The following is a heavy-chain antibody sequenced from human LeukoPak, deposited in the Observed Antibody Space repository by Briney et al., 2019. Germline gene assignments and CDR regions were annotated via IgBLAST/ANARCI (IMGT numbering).Heavy chain of an antibody. V-gene: IGHV3-21*01. CDR2: ISSSSSYI. D-gene: IGHD3-3*01. CDR1: GFTFSSYS. J-gene: IGHJ4*02. Sequence: GGSLRLSCAASGFTFSSYSMNWVRQAPGKGLEWVSSISSSSSYIYYADSVKGRFTISRDNAKNSLYLQMNSLRAEDTAVYYCARDETIGDFWSGFDYWGQGTLVTVSS. CDR3: ARDETIGDFWSGFDY.